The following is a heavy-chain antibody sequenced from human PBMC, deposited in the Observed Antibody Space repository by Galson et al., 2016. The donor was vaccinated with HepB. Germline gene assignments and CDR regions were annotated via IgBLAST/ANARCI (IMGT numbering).Heavy chain of an antibody. CDR2: INHSGST. J-gene: IGHJ5*02. CDR3: AGGCRPYRRDNWFDP. CDR1: GGSFSGYY. D-gene: IGHD3-16*01. Sequence: ETLSLTCVVYGGSFSGYYWSWIRQPPGKGLEWIGEINHSGSTNYSPSLKSRVTISVDTSKNQFSLKLSSVTAADTAVFYCAGGCRPYRRDNWFDPWGQGTLVTVSS. V-gene: IGHV4-34*01.